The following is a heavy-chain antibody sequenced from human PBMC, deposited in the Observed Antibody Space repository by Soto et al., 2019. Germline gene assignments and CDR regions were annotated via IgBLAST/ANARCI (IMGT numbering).Heavy chain of an antibody. D-gene: IGHD2-8*01. V-gene: IGHV3-23*01. CDR1: GFTFSSYA. CDR2: ISGSGDNA. Sequence: GGSLRLSCAASGFTFSSYAMTWVRQAPGKGLEWVSIISGSGDNAYYADSVKGRFTIFRDNSKNTLYLQMHSLRAEDTALYYCALTGVAIPGLIDYWGQGTLVTVSS. J-gene: IGHJ4*02. CDR3: ALTGVAIPGLIDY.